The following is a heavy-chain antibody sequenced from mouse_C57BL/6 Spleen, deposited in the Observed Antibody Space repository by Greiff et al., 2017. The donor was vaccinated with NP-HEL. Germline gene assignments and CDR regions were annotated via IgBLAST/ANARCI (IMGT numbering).Heavy chain of an antibody. D-gene: IGHD1-1*01. CDR1: GFTFSSYA. CDR2: ISDGGSYT. J-gene: IGHJ3*01. CDR3: ARDQDYYGSSHFAY. Sequence: EVMLVESGGGLVKPGGSLKLSCAASGFTFSSYAMSWVRQTPEKRLEWVATISDGGSYTYYPDNVKGRFTISRDNAKNNLYLQMSHLKSEDTAMYYCARDQDYYGSSHFAYWGQGTLVTVSA. V-gene: IGHV5-4*01.